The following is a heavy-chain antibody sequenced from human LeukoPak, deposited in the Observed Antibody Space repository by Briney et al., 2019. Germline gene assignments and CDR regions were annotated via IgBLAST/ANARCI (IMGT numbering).Heavy chain of an antibody. Sequence: SVKVSCKASGGTFSSYTISWVRQAPGQGLEWMGRIIPILGIANYAQKFQGRVTMTRDTSISTAYMELSRLRSDDTAVYYCATNPIAVAGKPDYWGQGTLVTVSS. V-gene: IGHV1-69*02. CDR1: GGTFSSYT. CDR2: IIPILGIA. CDR3: ATNPIAVAGKPDY. J-gene: IGHJ4*02. D-gene: IGHD6-19*01.